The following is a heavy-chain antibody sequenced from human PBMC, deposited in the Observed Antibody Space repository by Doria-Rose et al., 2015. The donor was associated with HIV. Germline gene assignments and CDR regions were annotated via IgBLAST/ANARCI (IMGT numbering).Heavy chain of an antibody. V-gene: IGHV2-26*01. Sequence: QVTLKESGPVLVKPTETLTLTCTVSGVSLSSPGMGVSWIRRPPGKALAWLAKLFSDDERSYKTSLKSRLTISRGTSKSQVVLTMTDMDPVDTATYYCARIKSSRWYHKYYFDFWGQGTLVIVSA. D-gene: IGHD6-13*01. J-gene: IGHJ4*02. CDR1: GVSLSSPGMG. CDR3: ARIKSSRWYHKYYFDF. CDR2: LFSDDER.